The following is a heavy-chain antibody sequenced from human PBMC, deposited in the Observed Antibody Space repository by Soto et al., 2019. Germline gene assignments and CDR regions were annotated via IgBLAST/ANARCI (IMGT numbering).Heavy chain of an antibody. CDR1: GGSISSYY. CDR3: ARGSPYNWNYNYYYGMDV. J-gene: IGHJ6*02. D-gene: IGHD1-20*01. Sequence: PSETLSLTCTASGGSISSYYWSWIRQPPGKGLEWIGYIYYSGSTNYNPSLKSRVTISVDTSKNQFSLKLSSVTAADTAVYYCARGSPYNWNYNYYYGMDVWGQGTTVTVSS. V-gene: IGHV4-59*01. CDR2: IYYSGST.